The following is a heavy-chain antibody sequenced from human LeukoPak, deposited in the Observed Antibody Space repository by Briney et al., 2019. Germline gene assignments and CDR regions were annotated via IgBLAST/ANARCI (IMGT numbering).Heavy chain of an antibody. Sequence: PSETLSLTCTVSGGSISSYYWSWIRQPPGKGLEWIGYIYYSGSTNYNPSLESRVTISVDTSKNQFSLKLSSVTAADTAVYYCARVGYGSGIFSWGQGTLVTVSS. CDR2: IYYSGST. D-gene: IGHD3-10*01. CDR3: ARVGYGSGIFS. CDR1: GGSISSYY. J-gene: IGHJ5*02. V-gene: IGHV4-59*08.